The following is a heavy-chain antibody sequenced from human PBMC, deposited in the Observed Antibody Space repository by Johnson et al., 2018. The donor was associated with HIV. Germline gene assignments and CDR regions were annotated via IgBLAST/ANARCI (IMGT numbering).Heavy chain of an antibody. D-gene: IGHD3-3*01. CDR2: ISGGST. CDR3: TTDPHITIFGVVIIPDAFDI. V-gene: IGHV3-53*01. CDR1: GFAVSSNT. Sequence: VQLVESGGGVVQPGWSLRLSCAASGFAVSSNTMSWVRQAPGKGLEWVSSISGGSTYYADSVKGRFTISSDNSKNTLYLQMNSLKTEDTAVYYCTTDPHITIFGVVIIPDAFDIWGQGTMVTVSS. J-gene: IGHJ3*02.